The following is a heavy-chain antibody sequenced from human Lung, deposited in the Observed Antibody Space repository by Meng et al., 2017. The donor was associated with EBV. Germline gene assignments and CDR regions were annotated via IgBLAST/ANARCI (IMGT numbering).Heavy chain of an antibody. Sequence: EVQLVESGGGLVQPGGSLRLSCAASGFTFSSYWMHWVRQAPRKGLVWVSRINTDGSTTTYADSVKGRFTISRDNAKNTLYLQMNSLKTEDTAVYYCTTDWEHGVGYNSRYWGQGTLVTVSS. CDR2: INTDGSTT. J-gene: IGHJ4*02. CDR1: GFTFSSYW. CDR3: TTDWEHGVGYNSRY. V-gene: IGHV3-74*01. D-gene: IGHD5-24*01.